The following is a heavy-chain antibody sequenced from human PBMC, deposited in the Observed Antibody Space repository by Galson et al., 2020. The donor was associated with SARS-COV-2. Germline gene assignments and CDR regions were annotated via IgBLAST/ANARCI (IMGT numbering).Heavy chain of an antibody. CDR1: GGSISSDGYS. CDR2: MSDRGRP. CDR3: ARAVMSYCGDDCYSYFDL. J-gene: IGHJ2*01. D-gene: IGHD2-21*02. Sequence: SETLSLTCAVSGGSISSDGYSWNWIRQPPGKGLEWIGYMSDRGRPYYSPSLTSRVTISVDRSKKQFSLNLSSVTAADTAVYYCARAVMSYCGDDCYSYFDLWGRGTLVTVSS. V-gene: IGHV4-30-2*01.